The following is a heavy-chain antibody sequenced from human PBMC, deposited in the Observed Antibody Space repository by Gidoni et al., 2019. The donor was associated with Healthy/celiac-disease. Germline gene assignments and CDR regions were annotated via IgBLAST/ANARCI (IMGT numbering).Heavy chain of an antibody. V-gene: IGHV3-53*01. CDR3: ARDSSRDVVVVASTWYGMDV. D-gene: IGHD2-15*01. CDR2: IYSGGST. CDR1: GFTVSSNY. Sequence: EVQLVESGGGLIQPGGSLRLSCAASGFTVSSNYMSWVRRAPGKGLEWVSVIYSGGSTYYADSVKGRFTISRDNSKNTLYLQMNSLRAEDTAVYYCARDSSRDVVVVASTWYGMDVWGQGTTVTVSS. J-gene: IGHJ6*02.